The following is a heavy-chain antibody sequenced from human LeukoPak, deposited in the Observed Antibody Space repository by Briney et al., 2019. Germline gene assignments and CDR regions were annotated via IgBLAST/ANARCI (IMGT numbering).Heavy chain of an antibody. CDR2: IIPIFGTA. D-gene: IGHD3-22*01. J-gene: IGHJ4*02. Sequence: ASVKVSCKASGGTFSSYAISWVRQAPGQGLEWMGGIIPIFGTANYAQKFQGRVTITADESTSTAYMELSSLRSEDTAVYYCATPGYYDSSGYSAPYYFDYWGQGTLVTVSS. CDR1: GGTFSSYA. CDR3: ATPGYYDSSGYSAPYYFDY. V-gene: IGHV1-69*13.